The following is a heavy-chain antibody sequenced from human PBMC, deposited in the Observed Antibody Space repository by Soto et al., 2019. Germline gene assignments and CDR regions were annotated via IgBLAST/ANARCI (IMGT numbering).Heavy chain of an antibody. J-gene: IGHJ4*02. CDR1: GGSISNYY. D-gene: IGHD2-15*01. CDR2: IYYSGST. CDR3: ARAVLPAPALFDY. Sequence: SETLSLTCIVSGGSISNYYWSWIRQPPGKGLEWIGYIYYSGSTNYNPSLQSRVTISVDTSKNQFSLKLSSVTAADTAVYYCARAVLPAPALFDYWGQGTLVTVSS. V-gene: IGHV4-59*01.